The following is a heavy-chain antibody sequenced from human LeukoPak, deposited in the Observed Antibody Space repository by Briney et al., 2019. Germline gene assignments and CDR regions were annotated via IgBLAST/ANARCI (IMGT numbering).Heavy chain of an antibody. CDR1: GYTFTSYG. CDR3: ARDITSSGSYYFPSYYYGMDV. V-gene: IGHV1-18*01. D-gene: IGHD1-26*01. CDR2: ISAYNGNT. J-gene: IGHJ6*02. Sequence: SVKVSCKASGYTFTSYGISWVRQAPGQGLEWMGWISAYNGNTNYAQKLQGRVTMTTDTSTSTAYMELRSLRSDDTAVYYCARDITSSGSYYFPSYYYGMDVWGQGTTVTVSS.